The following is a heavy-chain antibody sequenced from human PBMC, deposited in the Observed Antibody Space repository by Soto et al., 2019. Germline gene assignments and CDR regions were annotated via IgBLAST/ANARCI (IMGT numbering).Heavy chain of an antibody. CDR1: GYSVSSNSAA. J-gene: IGHJ3*02. V-gene: IGHV6-1*01. D-gene: IGHD1-26*01. Sequence: SHTLSLPCAISGYSVSSNSAALNWIRQSPSRGLEWLGRTYYRSKWSNDYAVSVKSRITINPDTSKNQFSLQLNSVTPEDTAVYYCARKVGGAFDIWGQGTMVTVSS. CDR3: ARKVGGAFDI. CDR2: TYYRSKWSN.